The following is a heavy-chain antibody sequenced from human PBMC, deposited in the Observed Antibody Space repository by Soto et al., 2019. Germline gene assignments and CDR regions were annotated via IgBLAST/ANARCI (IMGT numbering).Heavy chain of an antibody. CDR1: EFTFSSYA. V-gene: IGHV3-23*01. D-gene: IGHD4-4*01. CDR2: ISGSGGGT. J-gene: IGHJ4*02. Sequence: EVQVLESGGGLVQPGGSLRLSCAASEFTFSSYAMSWVRQAPGKGLEWVSGISGSGGGTYYADSVKGRFTISRDNSKNTVYLQMNSLRAEDTAVYYCAKPHRDLYSTAFFYHWGQGTLVTVSS. CDR3: AKPHRDLYSTAFFYH.